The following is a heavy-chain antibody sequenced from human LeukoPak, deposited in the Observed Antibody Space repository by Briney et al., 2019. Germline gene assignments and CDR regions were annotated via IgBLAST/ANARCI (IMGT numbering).Heavy chain of an antibody. CDR3: ARAKLRFKDGPFDY. CDR1: GGSISSGSYY. Sequence: SETLSLTCTVSGGSISSGSYYWSWIRQPAGKGLEWIGRIYTSGSTNYNPSLKSRVTISVDRSKNQFSLKLSSVTAADTAVYYCARAKLRFKDGPFDYWGQGTLVTVSS. V-gene: IGHV4-61*02. D-gene: IGHD3-3*01. J-gene: IGHJ4*02. CDR2: IYTSGST.